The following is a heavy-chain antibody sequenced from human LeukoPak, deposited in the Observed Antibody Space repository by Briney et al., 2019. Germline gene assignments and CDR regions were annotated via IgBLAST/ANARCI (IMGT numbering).Heavy chain of an antibody. CDR3: TVCYDILTGYYGYNWFDP. Sequence: ASVKVSCKASGYTFTGYYMHWVRQAPEQGLEWMGWINPNSGGTNYAQKFQGRVTMTRDTSISTAYMELSRLRSDDTAVYYCTVCYDILTGYYGYNWFDPWGQGTLVTVSS. V-gene: IGHV1-2*02. J-gene: IGHJ5*02. CDR2: INPNSGGT. CDR1: GYTFTGYY. D-gene: IGHD3-9*01.